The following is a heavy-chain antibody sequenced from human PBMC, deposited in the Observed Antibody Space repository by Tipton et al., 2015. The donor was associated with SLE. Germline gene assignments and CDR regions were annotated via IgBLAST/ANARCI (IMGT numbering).Heavy chain of an antibody. CDR3: ARDAYYYDSSGYYYGGAFDI. D-gene: IGHD3-22*01. J-gene: IGHJ3*02. CDR1: GFTFSSYW. Sequence: GSLRLSCAASGFTFSSYWMNWVRQAPGKGLQWVANINQDGGEKNYVDSVKGRFTISTDNAKSSLYLQMNSLRAEDTAVYYCARDAYYYDSSGYYYGGAFDIWGQGTMVTVSS. CDR2: INQDGGEK. V-gene: IGHV3-7*03.